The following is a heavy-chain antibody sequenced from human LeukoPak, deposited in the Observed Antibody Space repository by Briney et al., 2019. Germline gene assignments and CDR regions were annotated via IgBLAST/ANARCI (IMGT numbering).Heavy chain of an antibody. CDR3: ARRGKDYYGSGSYYYYYYMDV. D-gene: IGHD3-10*01. CDR1: GGSFNDYY. J-gene: IGHJ6*03. V-gene: IGHV4-34*01. Sequence: SETLSLTCAVYGGSFNDYYWNWIRQPPGKGLEWIGEINHSGSTNYNPSLKSRVTISVDTSKNQFSLKLSSVTAADTAVYYCARRGKDYYGSGSYYYYYYMDVWGKGTTVTISS. CDR2: INHSGST.